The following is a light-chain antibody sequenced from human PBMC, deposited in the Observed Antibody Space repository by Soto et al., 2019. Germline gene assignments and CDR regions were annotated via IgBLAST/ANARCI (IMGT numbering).Light chain of an antibody. CDR2: GAS. CDR1: QTVSSGY. CDR3: QQYNNWPPCT. V-gene: IGKV3-15*01. J-gene: IGKJ2*02. Sequence: EIVLTQSPGTLSLSPGERATLSCRASQTVSSGYLAWYQHKPGQAPRLLLYGASTRATGIPARFSGSVSGTEFTLTISSLRAEDFAVYYCQQYNNWPPCTFGQGTKVDIK.